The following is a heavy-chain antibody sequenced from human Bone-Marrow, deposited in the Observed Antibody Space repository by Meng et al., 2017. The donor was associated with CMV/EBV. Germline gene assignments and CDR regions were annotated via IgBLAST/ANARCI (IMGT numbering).Heavy chain of an antibody. D-gene: IGHD2/OR15-2a*01. Sequence: LSCAASGCTFSNAWMNWVRQAPGKGLEWVGRIKSKTRGETTDYAAPVKGRFTISRDDSKNTLYLQMNSLITEDTAVYYCTVNIWSDYWGQGTLVTVSS. CDR3: TVNIWSDY. CDR1: GCTFSNAW. CDR2: IKSKTRGETT. J-gene: IGHJ4*02. V-gene: IGHV3-15*07.